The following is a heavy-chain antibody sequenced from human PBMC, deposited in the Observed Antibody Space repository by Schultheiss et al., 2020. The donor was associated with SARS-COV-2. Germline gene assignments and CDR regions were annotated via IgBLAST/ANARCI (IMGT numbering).Heavy chain of an antibody. V-gene: IGHV1-46*01. CDR2: INPSGGST. Sequence: ASVKVSCKASGYTFTSYYMHWVRQAPGQGLEWMGIINPSGGSTSYAQKFQGRVTMTRNTSISTAYMELSSLRSEDTAVYYCARDRIAAAEYYYYGMDVWGQGTTVTVSS. CDR3: ARDRIAAAEYYYYGMDV. J-gene: IGHJ6*02. CDR1: GYTFTSYY. D-gene: IGHD6-13*01.